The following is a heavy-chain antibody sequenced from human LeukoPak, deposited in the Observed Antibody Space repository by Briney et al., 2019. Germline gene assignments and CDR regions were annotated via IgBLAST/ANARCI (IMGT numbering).Heavy chain of an antibody. D-gene: IGHD1-1*01. CDR2: LYSRGSP. Sequence: SETLSLTCTVSGASISTYYWSWIRQSPGKGLEWIGYLYSRGSPNYNPSLKRRVTISVDTSKNHFSLTLSSVTAADTAVYYCAKLQPNSGEWAFDIWGQGTMVTVSS. CDR3: AKLQPNSGEWAFDI. V-gene: IGHV4-59*01. CDR1: GASISTYY. J-gene: IGHJ3*02.